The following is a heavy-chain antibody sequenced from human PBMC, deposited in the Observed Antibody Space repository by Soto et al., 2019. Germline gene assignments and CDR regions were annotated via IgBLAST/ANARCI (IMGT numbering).Heavy chain of an antibody. CDR3: ARESHDTLTGPPGVWYFDL. D-gene: IGHD3-9*01. CDR2: IKDRGSI. Sequence: QVQLQQWGAGPLRPLETLSLTCGVAGGPFSGYYWAWIRQSPGKGLEWIGEIKDRGSINYTPSLKSRVSLSVDTSTNNDSLILRSVTAPHTPVYYCARESHDTLTGPPGVWYFDLWGRGPLVTVSS. CDR1: GGPFSGYY. J-gene: IGHJ2*01. V-gene: IGHV4-34*01.